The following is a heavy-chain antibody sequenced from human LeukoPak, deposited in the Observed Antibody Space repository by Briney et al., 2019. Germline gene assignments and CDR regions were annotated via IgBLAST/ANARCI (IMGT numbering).Heavy chain of an antibody. D-gene: IGHD6-19*01. CDR3: AKRSGYSSGWFYFDY. J-gene: IGHJ4*02. V-gene: IGHV3-23*01. Sequence: GGSLRLSCAASGFTFSSYWMSWVRQAPGKGLEWVSAISGSGGSTYYADSVKGRFTISRDNSKNTLYLQMNSLRAEDTAVYYCAKRSGYSSGWFYFDYWGQGTLVTVSS. CDR1: GFTFSSYW. CDR2: ISGSGGST.